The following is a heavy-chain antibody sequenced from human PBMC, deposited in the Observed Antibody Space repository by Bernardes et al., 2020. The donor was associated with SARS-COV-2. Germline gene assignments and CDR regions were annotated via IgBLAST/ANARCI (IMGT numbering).Heavy chain of an antibody. V-gene: IGHV3-66*01. Sequence: GGSLRLSCAASGLTVSDNYMTWVRQAPGKGLEWVALMYSGGSTYYADSVKGRFTVSSDNSKNPLYVQMDRLRAEDTAIYYCSSVMATLDRGLFSNTYYFYGLDAWGQGTTVTVSS. CDR2: MYSGGST. CDR3: SSVMATLDRGLFSNTYYFYGLDA. D-gene: IGHD3-10*01. J-gene: IGHJ6*02. CDR1: GLTVSDNY.